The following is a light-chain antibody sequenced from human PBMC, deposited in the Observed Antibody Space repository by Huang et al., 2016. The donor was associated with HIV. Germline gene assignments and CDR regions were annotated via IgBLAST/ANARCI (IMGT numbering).Light chain of an antibody. Sequence: EIVMTQSPATLSVSPGESATISCRASQNIGDNLTWYQHKPGQAPRLLIYGASTRATGIPPRFSGSGSGTEFTLTISGLESEEFAVYYCQQFNNWPPRFTFGPGTTVDVK. CDR3: QQFNNWPPRFT. V-gene: IGKV3-15*01. CDR2: GAS. J-gene: IGKJ3*01. CDR1: QNIGDN.